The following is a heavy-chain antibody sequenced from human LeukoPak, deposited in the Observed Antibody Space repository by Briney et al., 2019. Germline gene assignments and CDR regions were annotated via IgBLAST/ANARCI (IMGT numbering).Heavy chain of an antibody. CDR2: ISSSSSTI. Sequence: GGSLRLSCAASGFTFSSYSMNWVRQAPGKGLEWVSYISSSSSTIYYADSVKGRFTISRDNAKNSLYLQMNSLRAEDTAVYYCARERGDGYNYVLASYYFDYWGQGTLVTVSS. D-gene: IGHD5-24*01. CDR3: ARERGDGYNYVLASYYFDY. J-gene: IGHJ4*02. CDR1: GFTFSSYS. V-gene: IGHV3-48*01.